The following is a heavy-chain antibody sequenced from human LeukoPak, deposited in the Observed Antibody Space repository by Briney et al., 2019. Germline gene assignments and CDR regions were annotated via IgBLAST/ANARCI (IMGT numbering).Heavy chain of an antibody. D-gene: IGHD3-22*01. CDR3: ATNGGVIMIVVVPTEGQDFQH. CDR1: GFTFSSYA. Sequence: PGGSLRLSCAASGFTFSSYAMHWVRQAAGKGLEWVSGISWNSGSIGYADSVKGRFTISRDNAKNSLYLQMNSLRAEDTAVYYCATNGGVIMIVVVPTEGQDFQHWGQGTLVTVSS. CDR2: ISWNSGSI. V-gene: IGHV3-9*01. J-gene: IGHJ1*01.